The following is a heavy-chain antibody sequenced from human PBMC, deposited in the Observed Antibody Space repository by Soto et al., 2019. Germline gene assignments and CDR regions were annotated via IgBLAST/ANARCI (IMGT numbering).Heavy chain of an antibody. CDR1: GFTFSSHA. CDR3: VIDFGRLLDDYGEIWHYYGMDV. CDR2: ITGSGDST. J-gene: IGHJ6*02. Sequence: GGSLRLSCAVSGFTFSSHAMSWVRQAPGKGLECVSSITGSGDSTYYADSVKGRFTISRDKSKSKLYLQMNSLRAEDTAVYYCVIDFGRLLDDYGEIWHYYGMDVWGQGTTVTVSS. D-gene: IGHD4-17*01. V-gene: IGHV3-23*01.